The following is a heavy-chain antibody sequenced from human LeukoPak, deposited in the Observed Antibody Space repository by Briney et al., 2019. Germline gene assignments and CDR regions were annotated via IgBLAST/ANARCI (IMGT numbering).Heavy chain of an antibody. Sequence: AASVKVPCKASGGTFSSYAISWVRQAPGQGLEWMGGIIPIFGTADYAQKFQGRVTITADESTSTAYMELSSLRSEDTAVYYCAGATLYYDSSGYQDYWGQGTLVTVSS. D-gene: IGHD3-22*01. CDR2: IIPIFGTA. J-gene: IGHJ4*02. V-gene: IGHV1-69*13. CDR3: AGATLYYDSSGYQDY. CDR1: GGTFSSYA.